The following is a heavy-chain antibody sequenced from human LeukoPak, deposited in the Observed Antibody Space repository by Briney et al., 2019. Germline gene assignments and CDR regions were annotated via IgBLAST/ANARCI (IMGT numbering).Heavy chain of an antibody. CDR3: ARVGAPHQQWLYYFDY. D-gene: IGHD6-19*01. V-gene: IGHV3-48*01. CDR2: ISSSSSTI. Sequence: PGGSLRLSCAASGFTFSSYSMNWVRQAPGKGLEWVSYISSSSSTIYYADSVKGRFTISRDNAKNSLYLQMNSLRAEDTAVYYCARVGAPHQQWLYYFDYWGQGTLVTVSS. J-gene: IGHJ4*02. CDR1: GFTFSSYS.